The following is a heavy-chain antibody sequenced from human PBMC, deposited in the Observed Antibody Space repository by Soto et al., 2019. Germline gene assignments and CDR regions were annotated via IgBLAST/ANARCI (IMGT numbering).Heavy chain of an antibody. CDR2: VSGRGNYT. CDR3: AKGPWGTTVATFES. CDR1: GFTFITYV. V-gene: IGHV3-23*01. J-gene: IGHJ4*02. Sequence: HPWGSLRLSCATSGFTFITYVLIFFRHSPVKGLEWVSAVSGRGNYTYYAPSVKGRFTISRDTSKNMFYLQMDSLRVEDTAVYYCAKGPWGTTVATFESWGQGTLVTVSS. D-gene: IGHD3-16*01.